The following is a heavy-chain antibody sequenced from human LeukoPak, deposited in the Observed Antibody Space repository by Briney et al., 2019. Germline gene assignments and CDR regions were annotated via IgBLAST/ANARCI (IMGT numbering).Heavy chain of an antibody. D-gene: IGHD3-10*01. J-gene: IGHJ4*01. Sequence: PSETLSLTCAVYGGSFSGYYWSWIRQPPGKGLEWIGSIYNSGTTYYNPSLKSRVTISVDTSKNQFSLKVSSVTAADTAVYCCASRVYGLGSFNYWGQGTLVTVSS. CDR1: GGSFSGYY. CDR3: ASRVYGLGSFNY. V-gene: IGHV4-34*01. CDR2: IYNSGTT.